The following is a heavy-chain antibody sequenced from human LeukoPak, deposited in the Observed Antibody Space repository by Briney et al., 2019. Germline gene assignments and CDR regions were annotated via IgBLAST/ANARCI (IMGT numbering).Heavy chain of an antibody. V-gene: IGHV4-59*01. J-gene: IGHJ6*03. CDR3: AGVRPTVSRVGTTSSYHFFLNV. D-gene: IGHD5-12*01. CDR1: GDSISSDY. CDR2: LYFSGST. Sequence: PSETLSLTCTVSGDSISSDYWSWIRQPPGKGLEWIGNLYFSGSTSYNPSLKSRVNITVDTSKNQFSLNLRSVTAADTAVYFCAGVRPTVSRVGTTSSYHFFLNVWGKGTTVTVSS.